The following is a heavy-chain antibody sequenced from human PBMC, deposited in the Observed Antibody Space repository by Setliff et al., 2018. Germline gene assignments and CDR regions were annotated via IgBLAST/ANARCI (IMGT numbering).Heavy chain of an antibody. CDR3: ARAGPTVTFFRVLVISWWDP. D-gene: IGHD3-3*01. Sequence: SETLSLTCTVSGGSISSGSYYWSWIRQPAGKGLEWIGRISHSGSAYHNPSLKSRVTISLDMSKNQFSLRVTSVTAADTATYYCARAGPTVTFFRVLVISWWDPWGQGSLVTVSS. CDR2: ISHSGSA. V-gene: IGHV4-61*02. CDR1: GGSISSGSYY. J-gene: IGHJ5*02.